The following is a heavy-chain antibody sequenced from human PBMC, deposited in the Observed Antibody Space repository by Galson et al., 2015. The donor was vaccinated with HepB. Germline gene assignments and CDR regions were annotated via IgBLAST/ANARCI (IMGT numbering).Heavy chain of an antibody. CDR1: GFTFSSYS. CDR2: ISSSSSTI. V-gene: IGHV3-48*01. Sequence: SLRLSCAASGFTFSSYSMNWVRQAPGKGLEWVSYISSSSSTIYYADSVKGRFTISRDNAKNSLYLQMNSLRAEDTAVYYCARGDSSSWYRGEAFDIWGQGTMVTVSS. CDR3: ARGDSSSWYRGEAFDI. J-gene: IGHJ3*02. D-gene: IGHD6-13*01.